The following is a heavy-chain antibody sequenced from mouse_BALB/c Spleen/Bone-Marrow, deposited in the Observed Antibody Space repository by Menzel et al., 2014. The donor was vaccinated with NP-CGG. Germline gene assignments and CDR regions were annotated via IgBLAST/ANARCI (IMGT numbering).Heavy chain of an antibody. CDR3: ARGYGNYWFAY. V-gene: IGHV1S135*01. D-gene: IGHD2-10*02. Sequence: EVKLMESGPGLVKPGASVKVSCKASGYPFTDYNMYWVKQSHGKSLEWIGYIDPYNGGTTYNQKFKGKATLTVDKSSSTAFMHLNSLTSEDSAVYYCARGYGNYWFAYWGQGTLVTVSA. J-gene: IGHJ3*01. CDR2: IDPYNGGT. CDR1: GYPFTDYN.